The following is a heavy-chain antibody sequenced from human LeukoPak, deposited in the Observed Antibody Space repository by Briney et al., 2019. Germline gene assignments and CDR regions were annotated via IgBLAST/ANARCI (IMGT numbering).Heavy chain of an antibody. Sequence: PSETLSLTCAVYGGSFSGYYWSWIRQPPGKGLEWIGEINHSGSTNYNPSLKSRVTISVDTSKNQFSLKLSSVTAADTAVYYCARGREGYSGYDYWGQGTLVTVSS. CDR3: ARGREGYSGYDY. CDR2: INHSGST. D-gene: IGHD5-12*01. J-gene: IGHJ4*02. V-gene: IGHV4-34*01. CDR1: GGSFSGYY.